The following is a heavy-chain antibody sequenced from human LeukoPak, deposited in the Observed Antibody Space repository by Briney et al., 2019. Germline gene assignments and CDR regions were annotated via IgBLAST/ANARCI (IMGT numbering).Heavy chain of an antibody. Sequence: PGRSLRLSCAASGFTFRSYGMHWARQAPGKGLEWVAIVWYDGNNKYYADSVKGRFTVSRDNSKDTVSQQLNSLRAEDTAVYYCARGSEAAAGAFDYWGQEPWSPSPQ. J-gene: IGHJ4*01. CDR2: VWYDGNNK. CDR3: ARGSEAAAGAFDY. V-gene: IGHV3-33*01. CDR1: GFTFRSYG. D-gene: IGHD6-13*01.